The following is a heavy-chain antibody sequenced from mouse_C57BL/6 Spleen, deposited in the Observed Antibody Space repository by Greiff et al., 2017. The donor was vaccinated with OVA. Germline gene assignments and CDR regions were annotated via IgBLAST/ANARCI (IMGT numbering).Heavy chain of an antibody. CDR2: INPNNGGT. Sequence: EVQLQQSGPELVKPGASVKISCKASGYTFTDYYMNWVKQSHGKSLEWIGDINPNNGGTSYNQKFKGKATLTVDKSSSTAYMELRSLTSEDSAVYYCARSCYGSSYGYWGQGTTLTVSS. D-gene: IGHD1-1*01. J-gene: IGHJ2*01. CDR1: GYTFTDYY. V-gene: IGHV1-26*01. CDR3: ARSCYGSSYGY.